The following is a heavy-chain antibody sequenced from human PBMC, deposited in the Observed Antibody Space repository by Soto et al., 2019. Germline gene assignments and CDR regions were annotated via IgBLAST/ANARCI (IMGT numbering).Heavy chain of an antibody. CDR2: IYYSGKT. Sequence: PSETLSLTCTVSGASINNTSYYWGWIRQSPGKGLEWIGNIYYSGKTYCSPSLKSRVSISVDASRNQFSLRLSSVTAADTAVYYCGRPWGIGLTPPGPWGQGVLVTVSS. CDR3: GRPWGIGLTPPGP. J-gene: IGHJ5*02. CDR1: GASINNTSYY. V-gene: IGHV4-39*01. D-gene: IGHD6-13*01.